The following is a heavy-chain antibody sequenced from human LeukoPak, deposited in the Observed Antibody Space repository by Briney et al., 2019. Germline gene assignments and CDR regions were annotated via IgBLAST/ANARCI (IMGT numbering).Heavy chain of an antibody. D-gene: IGHD3-22*01. J-gene: IGHJ3*02. V-gene: IGHV3-66*01. CDR2: IYSGRST. Sequence: GGSLRLSCAASGFTVSSNDMSWVRQAPGKGLEWVSLIYSGRSTYYADSVKGRFIISRDNSKNTLYLQMNSLRAEDTAVYYCARDTYYYDSSGYYHDAFDIWGQGTMVTVSS. CDR3: ARDTYYYDSSGYYHDAFDI. CDR1: GFTVSSND.